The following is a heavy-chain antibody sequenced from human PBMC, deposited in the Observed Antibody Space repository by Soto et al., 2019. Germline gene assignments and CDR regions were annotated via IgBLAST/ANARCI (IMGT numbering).Heavy chain of an antibody. J-gene: IGHJ4*02. V-gene: IGHV3-74*01. CDR3: ARGPRGVYGNDY. CDR2: INMDGSVT. Sequence: EVQLVESGGGLVQPGGSLRLSCVASGCTFSSDWMHWVRQGAGKGLVWVSRINMDGSVTNYADSVKGRFTISRDNAKNTVYLHMNSLRVEDTAVYYCARGPRGVYGNDYWGQGALVTVSS. D-gene: IGHD2-8*02. CDR1: GCTFSSDW.